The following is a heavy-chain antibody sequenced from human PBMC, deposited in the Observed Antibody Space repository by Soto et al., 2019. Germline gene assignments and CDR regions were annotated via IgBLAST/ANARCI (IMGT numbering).Heavy chain of an antibody. CDR3: ARDRNCSGGSCYGVFDY. CDR2: IYYSGST. CDR1: GGSISSGGYY. J-gene: IGHJ4*02. V-gene: IGHV4-31*03. Sequence: QVQLQESGPGLVKPSQTLSLTCTVSGGSISSGGYYWSWIRQHPGKGLEWIGYIYYSGSTYYNPSLKSRVTLSVDTSKNQFSLKLSSVTAADTAVYYCARDRNCSGGSCYGVFDYWGQGTLVTVSS. D-gene: IGHD2-15*01.